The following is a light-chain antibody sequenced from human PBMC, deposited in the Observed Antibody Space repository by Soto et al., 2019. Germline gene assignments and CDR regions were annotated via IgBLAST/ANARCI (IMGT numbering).Light chain of an antibody. CDR3: CSYVGLSTYV. J-gene: IGLJ1*01. Sequence: QSVLAQPASVSGPPGESITISCTGTTTDVGNYKGVSWYQQHPDKGPQLIIYEATKRPAGVSNRFSGSKSGNTASLTISGLQPEDEADYYCCSYVGLSTYVFGGGTKVTVL. CDR1: TTDVGNYKG. V-gene: IGLV2-23*01. CDR2: EAT.